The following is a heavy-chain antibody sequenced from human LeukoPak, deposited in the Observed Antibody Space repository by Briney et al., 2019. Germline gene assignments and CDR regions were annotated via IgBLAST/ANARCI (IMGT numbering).Heavy chain of an antibody. V-gene: IGHV4-59*01. CDR1: GGSISSYY. CDR2: IYYSGST. J-gene: IGHJ4*02. CDR3: ARSQAGTTMRYYFDY. D-gene: IGHD1-1*01. Sequence: SETLSLTCTVSGGSISSYYWSWIRQPPGKGLEWIGYIYYSGSTNYNPSLKSRVTISVDTSKNQFSLKLSSVTAADTAVYYCARSQAGTTMRYYFDYWGQGTLVTVSS.